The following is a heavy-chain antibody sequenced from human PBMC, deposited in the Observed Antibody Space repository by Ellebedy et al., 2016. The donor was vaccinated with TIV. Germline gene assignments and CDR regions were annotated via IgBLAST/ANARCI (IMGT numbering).Heavy chain of an antibody. Sequence: GGSLRLXXAASGFTFSSYSMNWVRQAPGQGLEWVSSISSSSSYIYYADSVKGRFTISRDNAKNSLYLQMNSMRAEDTAVYYCARERVRDIVVVPAGNLFDPWGQGTLVTVSS. V-gene: IGHV3-21*01. D-gene: IGHD2-2*01. CDR1: GFTFSSYS. J-gene: IGHJ5*02. CDR2: ISSSSSYI. CDR3: ARERVRDIVVVPAGNLFDP.